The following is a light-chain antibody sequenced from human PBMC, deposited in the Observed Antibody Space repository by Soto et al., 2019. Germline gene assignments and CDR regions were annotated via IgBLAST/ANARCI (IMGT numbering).Light chain of an antibody. CDR3: QQFNSLGT. V-gene: IGKV1-13*02. CDR1: QGISTA. J-gene: IGKJ2*02. CDR2: DAS. Sequence: AIQLTQSPSSLSASVGDRVTITCRAGQGISTALAWYQQKPGKAPKLLSYDASSLESGVPSRFSGSGSGTDFTLTVSSLQPEDFATYYCQQFNSLGTFGQGTKLEIK.